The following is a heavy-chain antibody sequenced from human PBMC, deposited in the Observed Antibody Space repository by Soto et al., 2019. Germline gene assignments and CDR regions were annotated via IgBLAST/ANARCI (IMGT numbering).Heavy chain of an antibody. CDR2: IKSDGSST. V-gene: IGHV3-74*01. CDR1: GITFSSYW. J-gene: IGHJ4*02. Sequence: GGSLRLSCAASGITFSSYWMHWVRQAPGKGLVWVSRIKSDGSSTSYADSVKGRFTISRDNAKSTLYLQMNSLRAEDTAVYYCAREACSGGNCFYFGPDYWGQGTLVTVSS. D-gene: IGHD2-15*01. CDR3: AREACSGGNCFYFGPDY.